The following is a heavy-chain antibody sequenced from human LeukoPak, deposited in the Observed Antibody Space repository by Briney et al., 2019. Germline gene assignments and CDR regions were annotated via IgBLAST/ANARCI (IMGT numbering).Heavy chain of an antibody. V-gene: IGHV3-66*01. Sequence: TGGSLRLSCAASGLTFSTYAMRWIRQAPGKGLEWVSSIGGGGTTSYADSVKGRFTISRDNAKSTLYLQMNSLRAEDTAMYYCARDFKDVSPWGPGTLLTVSS. CDR2: IGGGGTT. CDR3: ARDFKDVSP. J-gene: IGHJ5*02. CDR1: GLTFSTYA.